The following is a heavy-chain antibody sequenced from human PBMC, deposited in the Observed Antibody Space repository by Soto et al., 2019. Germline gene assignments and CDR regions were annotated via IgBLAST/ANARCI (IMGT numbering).Heavy chain of an antibody. CDR2: IIPILGIA. V-gene: IGHV1-69*02. J-gene: IGHJ5*02. CDR1: GGTFSSYT. D-gene: IGHD6-6*01. CDR3: AGGLPRIAARELSWFDP. Sequence: QVQLVQSGAEVKKPGSSVKVSCKASGGTFSSYTISWVRQAPGQGLEWMGRIIPILGIANYAQKFQGRVTITADKSTSTAYMELSSLRSEDTAVYYCAGGLPRIAARELSWFDPWGQGTLVTVSS.